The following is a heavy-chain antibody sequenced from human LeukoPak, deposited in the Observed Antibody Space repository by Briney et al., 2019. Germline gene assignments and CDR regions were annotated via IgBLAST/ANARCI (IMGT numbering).Heavy chain of an antibody. J-gene: IGHJ6*04. CDR2: ISAYNGNT. V-gene: IGHV1-18*04. CDR3: ARTAMAPLENYYYGMDV. CDR1: GYTFTSYG. Sequence: ASVKVSCKASGYTFTSYGISWVRQAPGQGLEWMGWISAYNGNTNYAQKLQGRVTMTTDTSTRTAYMELRSLRSDDTAVYYCARTAMAPLENYYYGMDVWGKGTTVTVSS. D-gene: IGHD5-18*01.